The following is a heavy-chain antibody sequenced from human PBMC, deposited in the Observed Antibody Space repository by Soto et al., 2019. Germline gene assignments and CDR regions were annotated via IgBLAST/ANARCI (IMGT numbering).Heavy chain of an antibody. V-gene: IGHV4-4*02. D-gene: IGHD4-4*01. Sequence: PSETLSLTCAVSGGSISSSNWWSWVRQPPGKGLEWIGEIYHSGSTNYNPSLKSRVTISVDKSKNQFSLKLSSVTAADTAVYYFARGLTTVYLMRRYYAFDIWSQGTMVTVSS. CDR3: ARGLTTVYLMRRYYAFDI. J-gene: IGHJ3*02. CDR1: GGSISSSNW. CDR2: IYHSGST.